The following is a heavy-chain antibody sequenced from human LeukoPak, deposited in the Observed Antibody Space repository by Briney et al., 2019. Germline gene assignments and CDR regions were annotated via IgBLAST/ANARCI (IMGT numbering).Heavy chain of an antibody. CDR2: ILSEGSLQ. CDR1: GFTFSSYA. D-gene: IGHD1-26*01. V-gene: IGHV3-30*04. CDR3: ARGAILGGYNLIDD. Sequence: PGGSLRLSCAASGFTFSSYAMHWVRQAPGKGLEWVAVILSEGSLQNTADSVRGRLIISRDNSKNTLFLQMNRLRNDDTAVYYCARGAILGGYNLIDDWGQGSLVTVSS. J-gene: IGHJ4*02.